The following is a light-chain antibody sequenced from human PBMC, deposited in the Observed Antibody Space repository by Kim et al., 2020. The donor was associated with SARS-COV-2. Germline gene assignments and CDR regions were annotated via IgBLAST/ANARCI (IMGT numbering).Light chain of an antibody. Sequence: ASTSCRSSQCLQYNNGFDDLDWYLQKPGRSPQLLIYLASNRASGVPDRFSGSGSGTDFTLKISRVEAEDVGVYYCMQHQQTPLTFGGGTKVDIK. J-gene: IGKJ4*01. CDR2: LAS. CDR1: QCLQYNNGFDD. V-gene: IGKV2-28*01. CDR3: MQHQQTPLT.